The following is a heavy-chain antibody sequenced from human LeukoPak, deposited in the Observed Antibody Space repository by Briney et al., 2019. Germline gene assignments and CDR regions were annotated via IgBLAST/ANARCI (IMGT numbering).Heavy chain of an antibody. V-gene: IGHV3-30*02. J-gene: IGHJ4*02. D-gene: IGHD3-10*01. CDR1: GFTFSSYG. CDR2: IRYDGSNK. CDR3: AKGRAYYYGSGSPPSIFDY. Sequence: GGSLRLSCAASGFTFSSYGMHWVRQAPGKGLEWVAFIRYDGSNKYYADSVKGRFTISRDNSKNTLYLQMNSLRAGDTAVYYCAKGRAYYYGSGSPPSIFDYWGQGTLVTVSS.